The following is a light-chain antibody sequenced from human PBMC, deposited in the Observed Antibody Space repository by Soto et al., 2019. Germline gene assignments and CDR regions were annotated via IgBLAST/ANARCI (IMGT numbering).Light chain of an antibody. CDR1: STDVGAYNY. CDR2: DVT. J-gene: IGLJ2*01. Sequence: QSVLTQPASVSGSPWQSITISCTGTSTDVGAYNYVSWYQQYPGKAPKLVIFDVTNRPSEVSDRFSGSKSGNTASLTISGLQFEDEADYYCSSYRGSSTPVFGGGTKSPS. CDR3: SSYRGSSTPV. V-gene: IGLV2-14*03.